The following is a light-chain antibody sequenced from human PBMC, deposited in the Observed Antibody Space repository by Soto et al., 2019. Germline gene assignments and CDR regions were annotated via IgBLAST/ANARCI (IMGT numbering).Light chain of an antibody. J-gene: IGKJ5*01. CDR3: QQRSNWPIT. CDR1: QSVTKY. V-gene: IGKV3-11*01. Sequence: ESVLTQSPATLSLSPGESATLAFRASQSVTKYLVWYQQKPGQAPRLLISDASYRATGIPARFSGSGSGTDFTLTISSLEPEDFALYYCQQRSNWPITFGQGTRLEIK. CDR2: DAS.